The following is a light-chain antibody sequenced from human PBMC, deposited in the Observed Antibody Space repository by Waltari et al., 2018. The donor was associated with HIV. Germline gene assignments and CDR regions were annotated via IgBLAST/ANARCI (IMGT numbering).Light chain of an antibody. V-gene: IGLV1-47*01. CDR1: SSTIGSHY. Sequence: SVLTQPPSASGTPGQRVTISCSGSSSTIGSHYVFWYQQLPGTAPKLLMHRNHQRPSGVPDRLSYSTAGTSASLAISGLRSEDEADYYCATWDDSLSGVLFGGGTKLTVL. CDR3: ATWDDSLSGVL. CDR2: RNH. J-gene: IGLJ2*01.